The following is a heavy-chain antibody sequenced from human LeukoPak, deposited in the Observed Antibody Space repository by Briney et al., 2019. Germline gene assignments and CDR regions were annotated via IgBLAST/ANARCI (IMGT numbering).Heavy chain of an antibody. Sequence: PSETLSLTCTVSGGSISSSSYYWGWIRQPPGKGLEWIGSIYYSGSTYYNPSLKSRVTISVDTSKNQFSLKLSSVTAADTAVYYCARGVRSGWYVTRPRYYFDYWGQGTLVTVSS. CDR1: GGSISSSSYY. V-gene: IGHV4-39*07. J-gene: IGHJ4*02. CDR2: IYYSGST. D-gene: IGHD6-19*01. CDR3: ARGVRSGWYVTRPRYYFDY.